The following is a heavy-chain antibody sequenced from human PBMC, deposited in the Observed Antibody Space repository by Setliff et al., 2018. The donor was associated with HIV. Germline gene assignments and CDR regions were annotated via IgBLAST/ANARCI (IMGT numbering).Heavy chain of an antibody. CDR2: IAPNLLMP. J-gene: IGHJ4*02. Sequence: SVKVSCKTSGGTFNTYPIAWVRQAPGQGLEWMGGIAPNLLMPNYIQKFKGRLTITADESTSTVYMELTNLRSEDTAMYYCARSGRETDLYGLYGVHYFDYWGQGTLVTVSS. D-gene: IGHD4-17*01. CDR3: ARSGRETDLYGLYGVHYFDY. V-gene: IGHV1-69*10. CDR1: GGTFNTYP.